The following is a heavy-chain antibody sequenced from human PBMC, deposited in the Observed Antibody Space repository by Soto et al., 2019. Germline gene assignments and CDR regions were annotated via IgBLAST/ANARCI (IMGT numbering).Heavy chain of an antibody. D-gene: IGHD3-10*01. Sequence: EVQLLESGGGLVQPGGSLRLSCAASGFTFSTFPMNWVRQAPGKGLEWVSTISGSDASTYYADSVKGRFTISRDSSKKTLYLQMNSLRVEDTAVYYCAKDPRPIIRGAPPYFDYWGQGTLVTVSS. V-gene: IGHV3-23*01. CDR3: AKDPRPIIRGAPPYFDY. J-gene: IGHJ4*02. CDR1: GFTFSTFP. CDR2: ISGSDAST.